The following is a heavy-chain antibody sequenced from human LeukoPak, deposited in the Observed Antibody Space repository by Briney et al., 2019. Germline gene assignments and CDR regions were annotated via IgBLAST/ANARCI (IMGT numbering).Heavy chain of an antibody. CDR2: ISYDGSNK. V-gene: IGHV3-30*04. D-gene: IGHD6-19*01. CDR1: GFTFSSYP. Sequence: PGGSLRLSCAASGFTFSSYPMSWVRQAPGKGLEWVAVISYDGSNKYYADSVKGRFTISRDNSKNTLYLQMNSLRAEDTAVYYCARPGIPRNYIAVAGTVYWGQGTLVTVSS. J-gene: IGHJ4*02. CDR3: ARPGIPRNYIAVAGTVY.